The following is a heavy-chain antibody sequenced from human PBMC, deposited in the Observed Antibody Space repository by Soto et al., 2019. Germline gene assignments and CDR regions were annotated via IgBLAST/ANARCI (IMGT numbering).Heavy chain of an antibody. Sequence: VKVSCKASGYTFTSYDINWVRQATGQGLEWMGWMNPNSGNTGYAQKFQGRVTMTRNTSISTAYMELSSLRSEDTAVYYCARGRAVDYDILTGYYNVGGDYWGQGTLVTVSS. CDR2: MNPNSGNT. V-gene: IGHV1-8*01. CDR3: ARGRAVDYDILTGYYNVGGDY. CDR1: GYTFTSYD. J-gene: IGHJ4*02. D-gene: IGHD3-9*01.